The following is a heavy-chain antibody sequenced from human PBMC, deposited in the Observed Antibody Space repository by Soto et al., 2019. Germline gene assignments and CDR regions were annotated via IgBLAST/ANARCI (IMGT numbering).Heavy chain of an antibody. CDR1: RAFINSGGFY. CDR3: VRGGIAGHWFDP. Sequence: PSETLSLTCSVSRAFINSGGFYYSWIRQPPGKGLDWLGYIFHSGSTLYNPSLRGRLTLSADTSRNQLSLYLTSVTAADTAVYYCVRGGIAGHWFDPWGQGILVTVSS. CDR2: IFHSGST. V-gene: IGHV4-31*03. D-gene: IGHD2-15*01. J-gene: IGHJ5*02.